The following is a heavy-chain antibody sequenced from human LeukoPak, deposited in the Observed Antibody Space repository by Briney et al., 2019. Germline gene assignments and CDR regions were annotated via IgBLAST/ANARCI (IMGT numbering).Heavy chain of an antibody. CDR1: GGSISSYY. V-gene: IGHV4-59*01. CDR3: ARVSRKHSYFDY. Sequence: SETLSLTCIVSGGSISSYYWSWIRQPPGKGLEWIGYVYYSGSTNYNPSLKSRVTISVDTSKNQFSLKLSSVTAADTAVYYCARVSRKHSYFDYWGQGTLVTVSS. CDR2: VYYSGST. J-gene: IGHJ4*02. D-gene: IGHD5/OR15-5a*01.